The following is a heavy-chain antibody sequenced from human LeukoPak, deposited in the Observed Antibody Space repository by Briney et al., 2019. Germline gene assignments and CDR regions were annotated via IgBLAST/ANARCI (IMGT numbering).Heavy chain of an antibody. Sequence: PSETLSLTCTVSGGSISSSSYYWGWIRQPPGKGLEWIGSIYYSGSTYCNPSLKSRVSISVDTSKNQFSLKLSSVTAADTAVYYCASSIPPFYYWGQGTLVTVSS. CDR2: IYYSGST. J-gene: IGHJ4*02. CDR3: ASSIPPFYY. CDR1: GGSISSSSYY. V-gene: IGHV4-39*01.